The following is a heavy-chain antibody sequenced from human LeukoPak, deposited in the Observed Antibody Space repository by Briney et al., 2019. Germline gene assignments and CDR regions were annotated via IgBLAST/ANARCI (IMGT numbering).Heavy chain of an antibody. CDR2: IHPSGGST. Sequence: ASVKVSCKASGYTFTSYYMGWVRQAPGQGLEWMGKIHPSGGSTNYAQRFQGRVTLTRDTSTSTVYMELSSLTSEDTAVYYCATLKGYFDNWGQGTLVTVSS. J-gene: IGHJ4*02. CDR3: ATLKGYFDN. CDR1: GYTFTSYY. V-gene: IGHV1-46*01.